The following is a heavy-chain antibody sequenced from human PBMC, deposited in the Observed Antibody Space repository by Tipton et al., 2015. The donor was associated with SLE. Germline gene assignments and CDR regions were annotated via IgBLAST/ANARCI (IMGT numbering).Heavy chain of an antibody. J-gene: IGHJ3*02. Sequence: TLSLTCAVYGGSFSGYYWSWIRQPPGKGLEWIGEINHSGSTNYNPSLKSRVTISVDTSKNQFSLKLTSVTAADTAVYYCARAMYSSGSVLGGAFDIWGQGTMVTVSS. D-gene: IGHD6-19*01. V-gene: IGHV4-34*01. CDR1: GGSFSGYY. CDR2: INHSGST. CDR3: ARAMYSSGSVLGGAFDI.